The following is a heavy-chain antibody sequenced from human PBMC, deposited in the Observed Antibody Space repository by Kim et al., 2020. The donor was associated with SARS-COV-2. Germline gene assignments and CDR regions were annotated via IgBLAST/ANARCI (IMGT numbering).Heavy chain of an antibody. Sequence: GGSLRLSCVGYGFVFSNYDMGWARQAPGEGLEWVSSISGPGDSTTYADSMRGRFTISRDNSRDTLYVQINSLRADDTATYYCATRPWNGGGCYFQSWGQGTLVTVSS. CDR1: GFVFSNYD. V-gene: IGHV3-23*01. J-gene: IGHJ4*02. CDR2: ISGPGDST. CDR3: ATRPWNGGGCYFQS. D-gene: IGHD6-19*01.